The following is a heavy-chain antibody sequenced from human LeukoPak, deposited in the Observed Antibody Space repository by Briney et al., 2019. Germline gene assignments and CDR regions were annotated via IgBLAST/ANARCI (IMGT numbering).Heavy chain of an antibody. V-gene: IGHV3-7*01. CDR3: ATAAIGTSYYYGMDA. Sequence: GGSLRLSCAASGFTFSSYTMHWVRQAPGKGLQWVANIKTDGSEKYYVDSVKGRFTISRDNAKNSLYLQMNSLRAEDTAVYYCATAAIGTSYYYGMDAWGQGTTVTVSS. D-gene: IGHD1-1*01. CDR1: GFTFSSYT. CDR2: IKTDGSEK. J-gene: IGHJ6*02.